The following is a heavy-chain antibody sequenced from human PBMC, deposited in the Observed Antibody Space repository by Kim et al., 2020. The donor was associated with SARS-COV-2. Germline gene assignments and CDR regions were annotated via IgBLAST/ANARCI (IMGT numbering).Heavy chain of an antibody. CDR2: ISYDGSNK. J-gene: IGHJ6*02. D-gene: IGHD3-10*01. V-gene: IGHV3-30*18. CDR1: GFTFSSYG. Sequence: GGSLRLSCAASGFTFSSYGMHWVRQAPGKGLEWVAVISYDGSNKYYADSVKGRFTISRDNSKNTLYLQMNSLRAEDTAVYYCAKDLYYGSGRFAGMDVWGQGTTVTVSS. CDR3: AKDLYYGSGRFAGMDV.